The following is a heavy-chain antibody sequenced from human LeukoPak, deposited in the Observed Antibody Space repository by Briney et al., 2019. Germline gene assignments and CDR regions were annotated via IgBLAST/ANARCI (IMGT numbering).Heavy chain of an antibody. Sequence: PSETLSLTCTVSGGSISSYYWSWIRQPPGKGLEWIGYIYYSGSTNYNPSLKSRVTISVDTSKNQFSLKLSSVTAADTAVYYCARDQGGVGGSGWYDDAFDIWGQGTMVTVSS. CDR2: IYYSGST. CDR3: ARDQGGVGGSGWYDDAFDI. CDR1: GGSISSYY. D-gene: IGHD6-19*01. J-gene: IGHJ3*02. V-gene: IGHV4-59*12.